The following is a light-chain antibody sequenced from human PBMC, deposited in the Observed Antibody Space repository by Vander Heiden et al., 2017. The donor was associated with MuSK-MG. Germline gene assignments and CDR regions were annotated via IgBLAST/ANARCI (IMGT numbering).Light chain of an antibody. CDR3: AAWDDSLSLWV. J-gene: IGLJ3*02. CDR2: RNN. Sequence: QSVLTQPPSASGTPGQRVTIPCSGSSSNIGSNYVYWYQQLPGTAPKLLIYRNNQRPSGVPDRFSGSKSGTSASLAISGLRSEDEADYYCAAWDDSLSLWVFGGGTKLTVL. V-gene: IGLV1-47*01. CDR1: SSNIGSNY.